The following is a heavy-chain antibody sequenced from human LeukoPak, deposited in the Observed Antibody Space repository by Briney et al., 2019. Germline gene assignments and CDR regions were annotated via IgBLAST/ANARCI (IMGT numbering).Heavy chain of an antibody. J-gene: IGHJ4*02. V-gene: IGHV4-4*07. CDR1: GDSLSSYY. Sequence: SETLSLTCSVSGDSLSSYYWSWIRQPAGKGLEWIGRIYTSGSTNYNPSLKSRVTMSVDTSRNQFSLILISVTAADTAVYYCARSPFGDYGRYYFDYWGQGTLVTVS. CDR3: ARSPFGDYGRYYFDY. CDR2: IYTSGST. D-gene: IGHD4-17*01.